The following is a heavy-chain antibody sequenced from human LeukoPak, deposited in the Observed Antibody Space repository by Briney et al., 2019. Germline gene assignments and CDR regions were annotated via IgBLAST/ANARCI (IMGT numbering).Heavy chain of an antibody. CDR2: IGTAGDT. CDR1: GFTFSSYD. Sequence: GGSLRLSCAASGFTFSSYDMHWGRQATGKGLEWGSAIGTAGDTYYPGSVKGRFTISRENAKNSLYLQRNSLRAGDTAVYCCARTTVTTGFDPWGQGTLVTVSS. D-gene: IGHD4-17*01. CDR3: ARTTVTTGFDP. V-gene: IGHV3-13*01. J-gene: IGHJ5*02.